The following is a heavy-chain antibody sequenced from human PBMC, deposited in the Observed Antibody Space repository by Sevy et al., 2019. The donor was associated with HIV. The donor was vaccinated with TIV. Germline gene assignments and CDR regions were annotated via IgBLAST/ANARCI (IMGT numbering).Heavy chain of an antibody. D-gene: IGHD3-22*01. CDR3: ATENSAYFFFDY. Sequence: GGSLRRSCAASGFTFGSDTLHWVHQAPGKGLEWVALISQTYDGSKKYYTDSVQGRFTNSRDNSKNTLYLQMDSLRPEDTAVYYCATENSAYFFFDYWCQGILVSVSS. J-gene: IGHJ4*02. V-gene: IGHV3-30-3*01. CDR2: ISQTYDGSKK. CDR1: GFTFGSDT.